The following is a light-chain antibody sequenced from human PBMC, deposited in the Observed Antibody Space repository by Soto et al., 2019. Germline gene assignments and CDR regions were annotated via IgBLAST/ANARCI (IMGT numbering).Light chain of an antibody. J-gene: IGKJ3*01. CDR1: QNILNH. V-gene: IGKV1-39*01. Sequence: IQLTQSPSSLSAAVGDRVTITCRTSQNILNHLNWYQQKPGKVPKILIYGASTLHNGVPSRFSAGGSGSFFTLTISNLQPDDFATYYCQQTFNTYFTSGPGT. CDR3: QQTFNTYFT. CDR2: GAS.